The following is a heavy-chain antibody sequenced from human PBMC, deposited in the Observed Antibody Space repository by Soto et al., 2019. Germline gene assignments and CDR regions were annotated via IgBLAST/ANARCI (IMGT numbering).Heavy chain of an antibody. D-gene: IGHD3-10*02. CDR3: ARDLYMFRYYCDY. J-gene: IGHJ4*02. CDR1: GYTFTSYA. V-gene: IGHV1-3*01. Sequence: ASVKVSCKASGYTFTSYAMHWVRQAPGQRLEWMGWINAGNSDTKYSQKFQGRVTINRDTSASTAYMDLSSLRSEDTAVYYCARDLYMFRYYCDYWGQGNLVTVSS. CDR2: INAGNSDT.